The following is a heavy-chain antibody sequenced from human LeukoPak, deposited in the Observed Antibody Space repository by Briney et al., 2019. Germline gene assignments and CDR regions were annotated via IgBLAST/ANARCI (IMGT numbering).Heavy chain of an antibody. D-gene: IGHD1-26*01. Sequence: PSETLSLTCTVSGGSVSRGSYYWSWTRQPPGKGLEWIGYIHHSGTTNYSPSLKSRVTISVDMSKNQFFLNLTSVTAADTAVYYCARGRLGATYWGQGTLATVSS. CDR2: IHHSGTT. CDR3: ARGRLGATY. CDR1: GGSVSRGSYY. J-gene: IGHJ4*02. V-gene: IGHV4-61*01.